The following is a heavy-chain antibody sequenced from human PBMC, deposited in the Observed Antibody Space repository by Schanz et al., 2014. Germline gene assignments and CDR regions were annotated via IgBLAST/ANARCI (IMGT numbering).Heavy chain of an antibody. CDR1: GFTFSSYT. J-gene: IGHJ4*02. V-gene: IGHV3-48*04. CDR2: ISGRSSNI. D-gene: IGHD6-19*01. CDR3: ARDRVQYSSGWYSDS. Sequence: EVQLVESGGGLVQPGGSLRLSCAASGFTFSSYTMNWVRQAPGKGLEWVSYISGRSSNIFYADSVKGRFTISRDNAKNSLYLQMSSLRAEDTAVYYCARDRVQYSSGWYSDSWGQGTLVTVSS.